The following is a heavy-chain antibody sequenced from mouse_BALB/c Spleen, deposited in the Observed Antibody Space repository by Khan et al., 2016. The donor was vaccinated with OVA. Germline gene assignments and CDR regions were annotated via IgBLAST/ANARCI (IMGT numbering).Heavy chain of an antibody. CDR3: ARQPYYHYNVMDY. CDR2: IWSDGST. V-gene: IGHV2-6-1*01. CDR1: GFSLTNYG. D-gene: IGHD2-10*01. J-gene: IGHJ4*01. Sequence: QVQLKQSGPGLVAASQSLSITCTISGFSLTNYGVHWVRQPPGKGLEWLVVIWSDGSTTYNSALKSRLTITKDNSKSQVFLKMTSLQTDDTAIYFCARQPYYHYNVMDYWGQGTSVTVSS.